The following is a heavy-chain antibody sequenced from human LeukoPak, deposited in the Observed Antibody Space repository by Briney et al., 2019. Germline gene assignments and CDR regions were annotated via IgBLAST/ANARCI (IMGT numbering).Heavy chain of an antibody. J-gene: IGHJ2*01. Sequence: GMSRRLSCAASGFTFGNYVMHWARQAPGKGLEWVAVIAHDGSKTYYADSVKGRFTISTDNSKNTLYLQMNSLRPEDEAVYYCAKDGAEPRYWYFDLWGRGTLVTVS. V-gene: IGHV3-30*18. D-gene: IGHD3-16*01. CDR3: AKDGAEPRYWYFDL. CDR2: IAHDGSKT. CDR1: GFTFGNYV.